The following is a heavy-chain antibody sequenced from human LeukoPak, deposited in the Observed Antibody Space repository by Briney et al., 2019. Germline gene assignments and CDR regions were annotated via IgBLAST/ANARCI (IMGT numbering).Heavy chain of an antibody. CDR3: ARGGRSSSGYYYYYYYMDV. CDR2: TRNKANSYTT. V-gene: IGHV3-72*01. D-gene: IGHD3-22*01. Sequence: GGSLRLSCAASGFTFSGSAMHWVRQAPGKGLEWVGRTRNKANSYTTEYAASVKGRFIISRDDSENSLYLQINSLKTEDTAVYYCARGGRSSSGYYYYYYYMDVWGKGTTVTISS. J-gene: IGHJ6*03. CDR1: GFTFSGSA.